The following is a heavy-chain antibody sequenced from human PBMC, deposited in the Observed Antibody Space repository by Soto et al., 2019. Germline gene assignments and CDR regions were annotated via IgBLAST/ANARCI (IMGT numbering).Heavy chain of an antibody. CDR2: IYHSGST. Sequence: PSETLSLTCAVSGGSISSSNWWSWVRQPPGKGLEWIGEIYHSGSTNYNPSLKSRVTISVDKSKNQFSLKLSSVTAADTAVYYCARAPYDSSGNYYYGMDVRGQGTTVTVSS. D-gene: IGHD3-22*01. CDR1: GGSISSSNW. V-gene: IGHV4-4*02. CDR3: ARAPYDSSGNYYYGMDV. J-gene: IGHJ6*02.